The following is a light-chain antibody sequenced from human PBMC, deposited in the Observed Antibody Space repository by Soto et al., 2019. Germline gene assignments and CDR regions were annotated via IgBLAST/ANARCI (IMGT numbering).Light chain of an antibody. CDR3: QHHNSYSQT. CDR1: QSIRNY. CDR2: GAS. V-gene: IGKV1-5*01. Sequence: DIQLTQSPPTLSASVGDRVTITCRASQSIRNYLAWYQQMPGKAPKLMIYGASSLQSGVPSRFSGSASGTEVSLTISSLQPDDFATYFCQHHNSYSQTFGQGTKVEIK. J-gene: IGKJ1*01.